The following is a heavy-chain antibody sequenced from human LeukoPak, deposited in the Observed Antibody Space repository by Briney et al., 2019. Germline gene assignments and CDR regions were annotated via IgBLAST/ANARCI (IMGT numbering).Heavy chain of an antibody. V-gene: IGHV1-2*04. CDR1: GYTFTGYY. CDR3: ARASKYGKASDAFDI. J-gene: IGHJ3*02. CDR2: INPNSGGT. Sequence: ASVKVSCKASGYTFTGYYMHWVRQAPGQGLEWMGWINPNSGGTNYAQKFQGWVAMTRDTSISTAYMELSRLRSDDTAVYYCARASKYGKASDAFDIWGQGTMVTVSS. D-gene: IGHD6-6*01.